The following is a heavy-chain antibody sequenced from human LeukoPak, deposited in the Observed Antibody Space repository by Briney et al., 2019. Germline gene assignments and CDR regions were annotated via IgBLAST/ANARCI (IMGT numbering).Heavy chain of an antibody. CDR1: GYTFTSYD. Sequence: ASVKVSCKASGYTFTSYDINWVRQAPGQGLEWMGWVNPNSGNTGYAQKFQGRVTMTRNTSISTAYMELSSLRSEDTAVYYCAREGVEYSRVYYYGMDVWGQGTTVTVSS. CDR2: VNPNSGNT. D-gene: IGHD6-6*01. CDR3: AREGVEYSRVYYYGMDV. J-gene: IGHJ6*02. V-gene: IGHV1-8*01.